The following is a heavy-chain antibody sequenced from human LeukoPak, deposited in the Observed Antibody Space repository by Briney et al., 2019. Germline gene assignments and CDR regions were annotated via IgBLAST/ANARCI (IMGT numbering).Heavy chain of an antibody. J-gene: IGHJ4*02. Sequence: PSETLSLPCAVYGGSFSGYYWSWIRQPPGKGLEWIGEINHSGSTNYNPSLKSRVTISVDTSKNQFSLKLSSVTAADTAVYYCARRDYDILTGYLEFDYWGQGTLVTVSS. CDR2: INHSGST. D-gene: IGHD3-9*01. V-gene: IGHV4-34*01. CDR3: ARRDYDILTGYLEFDY. CDR1: GGSFSGYY.